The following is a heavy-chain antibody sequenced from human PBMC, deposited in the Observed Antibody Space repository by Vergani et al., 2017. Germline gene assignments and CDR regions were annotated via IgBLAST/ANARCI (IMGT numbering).Heavy chain of an antibody. V-gene: IGHV1-69*14. CDR2: IIPIFGTA. Sequence: QVQLVQSGAEVKKPGSSVKVSCKASGGTFSSYAISWVRQAPGQGLEWMGRIIPIFGTANYAQKFQGRVTITADKSTSTAYMELSSLRSEDTAVYYCARXNEYSSSWYSDWDAFDIWGQGTMVTVSS. CDR1: GGTFSSYA. J-gene: IGHJ3*02. CDR3: ARXNEYSSSWYSDWDAFDI. D-gene: IGHD6-13*01.